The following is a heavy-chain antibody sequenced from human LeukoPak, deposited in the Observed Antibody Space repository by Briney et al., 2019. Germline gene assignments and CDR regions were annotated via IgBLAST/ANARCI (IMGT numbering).Heavy chain of an antibody. CDR2: IYYSGST. CDR1: GGSISSGGYY. Sequence: SETLSPTCTVSGGSISSGGYYCSWSRQHPGKGLEWIGYIYYSGSTYYNPSLKSRVTISVDTSKNQFSLNLSSVTAADTAVYYCARADTVVINYFDYWRQGTLVTVSS. D-gene: IGHD4-23*01. V-gene: IGHV4-31*03. J-gene: IGHJ4*02. CDR3: ARADTVVINYFDY.